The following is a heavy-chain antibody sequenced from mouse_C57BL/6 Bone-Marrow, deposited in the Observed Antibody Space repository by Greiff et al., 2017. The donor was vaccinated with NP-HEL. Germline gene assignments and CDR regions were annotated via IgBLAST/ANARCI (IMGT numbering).Heavy chain of an antibody. CDR3: ARMSLLYYYGQAY. D-gene: IGHD1-1*01. Sequence: QVQLQQSGAELARPGASVKLSCKVSGYTFTSYGISWVKQSTGQGLEWIGEIYPRSGNTYYNEKFKGKATLTADKSSSTAYMELRSLTSEDSAVYFCARMSLLYYYGQAYWGQGTLVTVSA. CDR2: IYPRSGNT. V-gene: IGHV1-81*01. CDR1: GYTFTSYG. J-gene: IGHJ3*01.